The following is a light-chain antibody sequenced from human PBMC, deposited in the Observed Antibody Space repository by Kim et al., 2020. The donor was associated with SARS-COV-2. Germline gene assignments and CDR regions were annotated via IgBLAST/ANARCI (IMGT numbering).Light chain of an antibody. V-gene: IGKV3-20*01. J-gene: IGKJ2*01. CDR1: QSVSSSY. CDR3: QQYGSSPYT. CDR2: GAS. Sequence: LSPGESATLSCRASQSVSSSYLAWYQQKPGQAPRLLIYGASSRATGIPDRCSGSGSGTDFTLTISRLEPEDFAVYYCQQYGSSPYTFGQGTKLEI.